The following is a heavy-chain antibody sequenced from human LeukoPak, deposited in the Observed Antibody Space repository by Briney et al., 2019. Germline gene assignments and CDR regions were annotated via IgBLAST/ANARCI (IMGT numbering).Heavy chain of an antibody. CDR3: ARALYSSGYFDY. Sequence: PGGSLRLSCAASGFTVSSNYMSWVRQAPGKGLEWVSVIYSGGSTYYADSVKGRFTISRDNSKDTLYLQMNSLRAEDTAVYYCARALYSSGYFDYWGQRTLVTVSS. J-gene: IGHJ4*02. D-gene: IGHD5-18*01. V-gene: IGHV3-53*01. CDR1: GFTVSSNY. CDR2: IYSGGST.